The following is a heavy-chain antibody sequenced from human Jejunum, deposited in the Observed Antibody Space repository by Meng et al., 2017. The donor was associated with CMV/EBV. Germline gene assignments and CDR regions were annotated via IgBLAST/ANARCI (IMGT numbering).Heavy chain of an antibody. J-gene: IGHJ6*02. V-gene: IGHV4-61*01. D-gene: IGHD6-6*01. CDR1: GASVSSGSYF. CDR3: ARVVLYHYGMDV. Sequence: VSGASVSSGSYFWSWIRQPPGKGLELIGYIYYSGDTNYNPSLKSRVTMSVDTSKNQFSLRLRSVTAADTAVYYCARVVLYHYGMDVWGHGTTVTVSS. CDR2: IYYSGDT.